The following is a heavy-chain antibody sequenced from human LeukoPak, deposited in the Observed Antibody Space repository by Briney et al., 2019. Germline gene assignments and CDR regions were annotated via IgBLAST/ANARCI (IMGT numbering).Heavy chain of an antibody. J-gene: IGHJ3*02. D-gene: IGHD3-3*01. CDR3: AKDKTYDDFWSGHDAFDI. V-gene: IGHV3-23*01. CDR2: ISGSGDST. Sequence: GGSLRLSCAASGFTFSSYVMHWVRQAPGKGLEWVSVISGSGDSTYYADSVKGRFTISRDISKNTLYLQMKSLRAGDTAVYYCAKDKTYDDFWSGHDAFDIWGQGTMVTVSS. CDR1: GFTFSSYV.